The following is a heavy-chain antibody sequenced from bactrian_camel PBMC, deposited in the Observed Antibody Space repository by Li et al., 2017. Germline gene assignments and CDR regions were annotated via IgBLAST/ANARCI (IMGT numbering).Heavy chain of an antibody. J-gene: IGHJ4*01. CDR3: QSRCFRDGNWRLV. Sequence: VQLVESGGGSVQTGGSLRLFCTAPGFTSHACSMDWYRQAEGKQREWVSAISPDGTTKLADSIKGRFTISQDKDKDTVYLQLNSATPEDTAMYSCQSRCFRDGNWRLVRGKGTQVTVS. V-gene: IGHV3S53*01. CDR2: ISPDGTT. D-gene: IGHD8*01. CDR1: GFTSHACS.